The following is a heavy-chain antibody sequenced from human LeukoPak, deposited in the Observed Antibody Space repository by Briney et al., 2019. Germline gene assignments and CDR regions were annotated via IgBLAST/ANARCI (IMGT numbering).Heavy chain of an antibody. CDR3: ARISAGRYGMDV. V-gene: IGHV4-31*03. Sequence: SSETLSLTCTVSGGSVTSGVYYWSWIRQHPEKGLEWIGYVYYTGSTYYNPSLKSRVTISSDTSKNQFSLKVSSVTAADTAVYYCARISAGRYGMDVWGQGTTVTVSS. J-gene: IGHJ6*02. CDR1: GGSVTSGVYY. D-gene: IGHD6-6*01. CDR2: VYYTGST.